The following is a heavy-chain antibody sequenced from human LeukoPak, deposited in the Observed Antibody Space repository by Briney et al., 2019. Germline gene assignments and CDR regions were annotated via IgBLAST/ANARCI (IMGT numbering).Heavy chain of an antibody. D-gene: IGHD2-21*01. CDR3: ARLIAIPVEGFDY. V-gene: IGHV4-38-2*01. CDR2: IYHSGST. CDR1: GYSISSGYY. Sequence: PSETLSLTCAVSGYSISSGYYWGWIRPPPGKGLEWIGIIYHSGSTYYNPSLKSRVTISVDTSKNQFSLKLSSVTAADTAVYYCARLIAIPVEGFDYWGQGTLVTASS. J-gene: IGHJ4*02.